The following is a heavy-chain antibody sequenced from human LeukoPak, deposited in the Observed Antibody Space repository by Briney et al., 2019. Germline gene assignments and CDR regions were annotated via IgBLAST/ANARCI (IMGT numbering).Heavy chain of an antibody. D-gene: IGHD2-2*01. V-gene: IGHV3-48*03. CDR1: GFTFSSYE. Sequence: GGSLRLSCAASGFTFSSYEMNWVRQAPGKGLEWVSYISSSGSTIYYADSVKGRFTISRDNAKNSLYLQMNSLRADDTAVYYCARETSANYDYWGQGTLVTVSS. J-gene: IGHJ4*02. CDR2: ISSSGSTI. CDR3: ARETSANYDY.